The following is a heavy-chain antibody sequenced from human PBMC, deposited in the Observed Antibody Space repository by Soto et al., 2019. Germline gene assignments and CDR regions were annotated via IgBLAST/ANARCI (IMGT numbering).Heavy chain of an antibody. CDR1: GLSCTSYS. D-gene: IGHD3-22*01. Sequence: GGSLTLDRPASGLSCTSYSMNWVRQAPGKGLEWVSSISSSSSYIYYADSVKGRFTISRDNAKNSLYLQMNSLRAEDTAVYYCASHPRDSSGYWYYFDYWGQGTLVTVSS. J-gene: IGHJ4*02. V-gene: IGHV3-21*01. CDR3: ASHPRDSSGYWYYFDY. CDR2: ISSSSSYI.